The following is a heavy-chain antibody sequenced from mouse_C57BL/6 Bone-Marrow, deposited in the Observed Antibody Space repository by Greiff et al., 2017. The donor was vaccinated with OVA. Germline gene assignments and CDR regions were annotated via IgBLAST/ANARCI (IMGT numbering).Heavy chain of an antibody. J-gene: IGHJ4*01. V-gene: IGHV3-1*01. CDR3: ARGGLGYAMDY. CDR2: ISYSGST. CDR1: GYSITSGYD. Sequence: EVKLQESGPGMVKPSQSLSLTCTVTGYSITSGYDWHWIRHFPGNKLEWMGYISYSGSTNYNPSLKSRISITHDTSKNHFFLKLNSVTTEDTATYYCARGGLGYAMDYWGQGTSVTVSS. D-gene: IGHD3-1*01.